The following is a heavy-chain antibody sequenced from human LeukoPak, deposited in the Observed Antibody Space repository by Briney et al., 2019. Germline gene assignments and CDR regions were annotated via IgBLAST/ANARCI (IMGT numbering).Heavy chain of an antibody. V-gene: IGHV3-23*01. J-gene: IGHJ4*02. CDR1: GFTFSSSA. Sequence: GGSLRLSCAASGFTFSSSAMSWVRQVPGKGLEWVSGISASGGSTYYADSVRGRFTISRDNSKNTLYVQMNSLRDEDTAVYYCARDDGNYPFDYWGQGTLVTVSS. CDR2: ISASGGST. CDR3: ARDDGNYPFDY. D-gene: IGHD1-7*01.